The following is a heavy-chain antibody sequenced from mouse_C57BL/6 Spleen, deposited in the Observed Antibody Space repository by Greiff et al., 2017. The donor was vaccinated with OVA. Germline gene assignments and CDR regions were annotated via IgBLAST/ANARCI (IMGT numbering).Heavy chain of an antibody. Sequence: EVKLVESGGDLVKPGGSLKLSCAASGFTFSSYGMSWVRQTPDKRLEWVATISSGGSYTYYPDSVKGRFTISRDNAKNTLYLQMSSLKSEDTAMYYCARHGDYYGSSYLDYWGQGTTLTVSS. CDR1: GFTFSSYG. D-gene: IGHD1-1*01. CDR3: ARHGDYYGSSYLDY. V-gene: IGHV5-6*02. CDR2: ISSGGSYT. J-gene: IGHJ2*01.